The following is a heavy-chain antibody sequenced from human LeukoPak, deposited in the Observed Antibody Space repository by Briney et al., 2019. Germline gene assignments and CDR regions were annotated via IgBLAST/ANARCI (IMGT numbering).Heavy chain of an antibody. CDR3: ARENRDSNGWS. J-gene: IGHJ4*02. D-gene: IGHD6-19*01. CDR2: ISSSGTTT. CDR1: EFTFSSYS. V-gene: IGHV3-48*01. Sequence: GGSLRLSCAASEFTFSSYSMNWVRQAPGKGLEWISYISSSGTTTYYADSVKGRFTISRDNAKNTLYLQMRSLRVEDTALYYCARENRDSNGWSWGQGTLVTVSS.